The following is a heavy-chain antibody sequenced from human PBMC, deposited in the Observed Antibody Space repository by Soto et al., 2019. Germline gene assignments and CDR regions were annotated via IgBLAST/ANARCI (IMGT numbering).Heavy chain of an antibody. Sequence: GGSLRLSCAASGFTVSSNYMSWVRQAPGKGLEWVSVIYSGGSTYYADSVKGRFTISRDNSKNTLYLQMNSLRAEDTAVYYCARGNTAMVTFGMDVWGQGTTVTVSS. CDR2: IYSGGST. D-gene: IGHD5-18*01. J-gene: IGHJ6*02. CDR1: GFTVSSNY. V-gene: IGHV3-66*01. CDR3: ARGNTAMVTFGMDV.